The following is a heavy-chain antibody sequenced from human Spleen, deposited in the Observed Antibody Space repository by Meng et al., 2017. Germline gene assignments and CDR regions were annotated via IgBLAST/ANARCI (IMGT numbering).Heavy chain of an antibody. CDR2: IYYSGST. V-gene: IGHV4-39*07. J-gene: IGHJ5*02. Sequence: GSLRLSCTVSGGSISSSSYYWGWIRQPPGKGLEWIGSIYYSGSTYYNPSLKSRVTISVDTSKNQFSLKLSSVTAADTAVYYCAIAAAGTINWFDPWGQGTLVTVSS. CDR3: AIAAAGTINWFDP. CDR1: GGSISSSSYY. D-gene: IGHD6-13*01.